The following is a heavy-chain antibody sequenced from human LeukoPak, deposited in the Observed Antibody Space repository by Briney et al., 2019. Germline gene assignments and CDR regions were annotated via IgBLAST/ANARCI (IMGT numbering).Heavy chain of an antibody. CDR3: ANHLSGPSSLGYCSSTSCRVGFGY. CDR1: GFTFSSYA. Sequence: PGGSLRLSCAASGFTFSSYAMNWVRQAPGKGLEWVSTISGSGDSTYYADSVKGRFTISRDNSNNTLYMQMNSLRAEDTAVYYCANHLSGPSSLGYCSSTSCRVGFGYWGQGTLVTVSS. D-gene: IGHD2-2*01. V-gene: IGHV3-23*01. J-gene: IGHJ4*02. CDR2: ISGSGDST.